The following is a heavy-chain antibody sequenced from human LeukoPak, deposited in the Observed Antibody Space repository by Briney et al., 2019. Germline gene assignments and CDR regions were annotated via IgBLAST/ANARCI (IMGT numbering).Heavy chain of an antibody. J-gene: IGHJ4*02. Sequence: GGSLRLSCAASGFTFTNYNMNWVRQPPGKGLEWVSYISSSNSLIYYADSVKGRFAISRDNAKNSLHLQMNSLRAEDTAIYYCARGFEAAGEDYWGQGTLVTVSS. D-gene: IGHD6-13*01. CDR2: ISSSNSLI. CDR3: ARGFEAAGEDY. CDR1: GFTFTNYN. V-gene: IGHV3-48*01.